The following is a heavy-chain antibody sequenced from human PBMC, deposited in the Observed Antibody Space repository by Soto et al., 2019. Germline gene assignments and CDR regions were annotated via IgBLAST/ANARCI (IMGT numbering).Heavy chain of an antibody. V-gene: IGHV5-51*01. D-gene: IGHD3-22*01. CDR3: ASRYYYDSSDAFDI. Sequence: GASVKVSCKASGYTFTSYWIGWVRQMPGKGLEWMGIIYPGDSDTRYSPSFQGQVTISADKSISTAYLQWSSLKASDTAMYYCASRYYYDSSDAFDIWGQGTMVTVSS. CDR1: GYTFTSYW. J-gene: IGHJ3*02. CDR2: IYPGDSDT.